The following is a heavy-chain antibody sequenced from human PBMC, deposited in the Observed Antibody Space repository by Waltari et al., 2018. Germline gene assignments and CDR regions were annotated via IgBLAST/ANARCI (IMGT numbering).Heavy chain of an antibody. J-gene: IGHJ1*01. D-gene: IGHD3-9*01. Sequence: QVQLQQWGAGLVRPSETLSLTCDVYGVSLTDYYWTWIRQSPGKGLEWMGENNLGDITYYDRARENRVTSVLDKSKNQFSRRLDSVTAADTAVYYCVTGPRDKWVGRYSGEFFHHWGPGTLVTVSS. CDR2: NNLGDIT. CDR1: GVSLTDYY. V-gene: IGHV4-34*02. CDR3: VTGPRDKWVGRYSGEFFHH.